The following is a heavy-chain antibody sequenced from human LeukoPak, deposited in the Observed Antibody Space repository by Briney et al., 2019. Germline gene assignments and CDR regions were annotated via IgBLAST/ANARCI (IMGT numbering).Heavy chain of an antibody. J-gene: IGHJ2*01. Sequence: SETLSLTCSASGGSISSYYWSWIRQPPEKGLEWIGYIFYSGNTNYNPSLKSRVTISVDTSKNQFSLKLSSVTAADTAVYYCAKRVAAGYWYFDLWGRGTLVTVSS. V-gene: IGHV4-59*08. CDR1: GGSISSYY. CDR3: AKRVAAGYWYFDL. D-gene: IGHD6-13*01. CDR2: IFYSGNT.